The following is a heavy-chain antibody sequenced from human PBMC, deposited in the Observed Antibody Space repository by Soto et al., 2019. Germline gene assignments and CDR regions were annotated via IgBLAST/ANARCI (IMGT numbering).Heavy chain of an antibody. Sequence: GDSLKISCKGSGYSFTSYWISWVRQMPGKGLEWMGRIDPSDSYTNYSPSFQGHVTISADKSISTAYLQWSSLKASDTAMYYCASGLSRVGATPPAFDIWGQGTMVTVSS. J-gene: IGHJ3*02. D-gene: IGHD1-26*01. CDR3: ASGLSRVGATPPAFDI. CDR2: IDPSDSYT. CDR1: GYSFTSYW. V-gene: IGHV5-10-1*01.